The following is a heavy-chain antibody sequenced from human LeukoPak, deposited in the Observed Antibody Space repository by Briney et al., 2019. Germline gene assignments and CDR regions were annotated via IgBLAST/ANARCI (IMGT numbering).Heavy chain of an antibody. Sequence: GGSLRLSCAASGFTVSNSYMSWVRQAPGKGLEWVSVIKSGGDTYYADSVKGRFTISRDNSKNTLYLQMNSLRAEDTAVYYCAKGYTVTYYFDYWGQGTLVTVSS. CDR2: IKSGGDT. J-gene: IGHJ4*02. D-gene: IGHD4-17*01. CDR3: AKGYTVTYYFDY. CDR1: GFTVSNSY. V-gene: IGHV3-53*01.